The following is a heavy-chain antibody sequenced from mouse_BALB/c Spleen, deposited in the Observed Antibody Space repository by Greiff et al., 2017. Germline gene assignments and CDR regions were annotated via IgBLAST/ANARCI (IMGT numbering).Heavy chain of an antibody. CDR3: ARQEGLRGGFDY. CDR1: GFTFSSYT. J-gene: IGHJ3*01. V-gene: IGHV5-12-2*01. Sequence: EVQGVESGGGLVQPGGSLKLSCAASGFTFSSYTMSWVRQTPEKRLEWVAYISTGGGSTYYPDTVKGRFTISRDNAKNTLYLQMSSLTSEDTAVYYCARQEGLRGGFDYWGQGTLVTVSA. D-gene: IGHD2-2*01. CDR2: ISTGGGST.